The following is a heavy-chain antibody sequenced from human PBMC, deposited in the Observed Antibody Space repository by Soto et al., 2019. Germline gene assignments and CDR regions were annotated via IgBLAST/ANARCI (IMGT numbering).Heavy chain of an antibody. Sequence: PWGSLRVSGAASGFNRGSYWMHWVRQAPGKGLVWVSRINDYGTTINYAESVEGRFTISRDDAKSEVYLQMNNLRAEDTAVYYCARGGLEPFDYWGQGALVTVSS. D-gene: IGHD1-1*01. J-gene: IGHJ4*02. V-gene: IGHV3-74*01. CDR1: GFNRGSYW. CDR3: ARGGLEPFDY. CDR2: INDYGTTI.